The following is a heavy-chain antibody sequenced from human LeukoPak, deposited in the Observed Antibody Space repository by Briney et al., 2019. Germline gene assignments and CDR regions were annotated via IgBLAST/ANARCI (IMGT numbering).Heavy chain of an antibody. Sequence: TGGSLRLSCAASGFTFSSCWMSWVRQAPGKGLEWVANMIQDGSEKYYVDSVKGRFNISRDNAKNSLYLQMNSLRAEDTAVYYRARTRLSWYRSGRLYYFDYWGQGTLVTVSS. D-gene: IGHD6-19*01. V-gene: IGHV3-7*01. CDR2: MIQDGSEK. CDR1: GFTFSSCW. CDR3: ARTRLSWYRSGRLYYFDY. J-gene: IGHJ4*02.